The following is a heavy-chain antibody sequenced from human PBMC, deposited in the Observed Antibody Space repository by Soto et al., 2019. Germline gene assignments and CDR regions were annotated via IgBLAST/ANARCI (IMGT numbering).Heavy chain of an antibody. D-gene: IGHD3-22*01. Sequence: QVQLVQSGAEVKKPGSSVKVSCTASGGTFSSYAISWVRQAPGQGLEWMGGIIPIFGTANYAQKFQGRVTITADESTSTAYMELSSLRSEDTAVYYCATYYYDSSAKRRYYYGMGVWGQGTPVTVSS. V-gene: IGHV1-69*01. CDR2: IIPIFGTA. J-gene: IGHJ6*02. CDR3: ATYYYDSSAKRRYYYGMGV. CDR1: GGTFSSYA.